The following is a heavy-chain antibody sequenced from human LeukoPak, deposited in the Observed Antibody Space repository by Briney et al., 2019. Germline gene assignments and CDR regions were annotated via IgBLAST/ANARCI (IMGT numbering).Heavy chain of an antibody. Sequence: GSLTLSCTASGFSFSGHWMHWARQLPGKGLVWVSRISPTGSTTSYADSVKGRFTVSRDNAKTTLYLQVNNLRAEDTAVYYRARGPNSNWSGLDFWGQGTLLTVSS. J-gene: IGHJ4*02. V-gene: IGHV3-74*01. CDR1: GFSFSGHW. CDR3: ARGPNSNWSGLDF. CDR2: ISPTGSTT. D-gene: IGHD6-6*01.